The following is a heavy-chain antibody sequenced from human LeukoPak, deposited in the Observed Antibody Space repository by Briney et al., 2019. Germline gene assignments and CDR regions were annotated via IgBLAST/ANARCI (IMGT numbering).Heavy chain of an antibody. D-gene: IGHD6-25*01. CDR3: VRSSSSDYFDY. V-gene: IGHV3-30-3*01. CDR2: ISYDGSEK. CDR1: GFIFNNYP. J-gene: IGHJ4*02. Sequence: GKSLRLSCAASGFIFNNYPMHLVRQPPGKGLEWVAVISYDGSEKYYIDSVKGRFTISRDNPKNTLYLQMNNLRPDDTALYYCVRSSSSDYFDYWGQETLVTVSS.